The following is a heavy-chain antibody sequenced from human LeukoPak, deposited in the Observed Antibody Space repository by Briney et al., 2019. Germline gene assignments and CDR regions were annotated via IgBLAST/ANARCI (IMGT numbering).Heavy chain of an antibody. CDR3: ARASPWFGEPR. CDR1: GYSISSGYY. D-gene: IGHD3-10*01. CDR2: IYHSGST. J-gene: IGHJ4*02. V-gene: IGHV4-38-2*02. Sequence: SETLSLTCTVSGYSISSGYYWGWIRQPPGKGLEWIGSIYHSGSTYYNPSLKSRVTISVDTSKNQFSLKLSSVTAADTAVYYCARASPWFGEPRWGLGTLVTVSS.